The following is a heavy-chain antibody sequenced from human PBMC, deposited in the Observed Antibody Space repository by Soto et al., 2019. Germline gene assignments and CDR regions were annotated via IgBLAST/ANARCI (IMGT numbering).Heavy chain of an antibody. V-gene: IGHV4-31*03. Sequence: QVQLQESGPGLVKPSQTLSLTCTVSGGSISSGGYYWSWIRQHPGKGLEWIGYIYYSGSTYYNPSLKSRVTISVDTSKNQFSLKLSSVTAADTAVYYCARALLGYCSSTSCPDAFDIWGQGTMVTVSS. J-gene: IGHJ3*02. CDR1: GGSISSGGYY. D-gene: IGHD2-2*01. CDR2: IYYSGST. CDR3: ARALLGYCSSTSCPDAFDI.